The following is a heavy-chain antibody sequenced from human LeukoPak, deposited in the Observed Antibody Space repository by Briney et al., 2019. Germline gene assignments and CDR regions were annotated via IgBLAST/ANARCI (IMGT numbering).Heavy chain of an antibody. Sequence: GGSLRLSCAASGFTFSSYSMNWVRQAPGKGLEWVANIKQDGSEKYYVDSVKGRFTISRDNAKNSLYLQMNSLRAEDTAVYYCARGPPLFDPWGQGTLVAVSS. CDR3: ARGPPLFDP. J-gene: IGHJ5*02. V-gene: IGHV3-7*01. CDR2: IKQDGSEK. CDR1: GFTFSSYS.